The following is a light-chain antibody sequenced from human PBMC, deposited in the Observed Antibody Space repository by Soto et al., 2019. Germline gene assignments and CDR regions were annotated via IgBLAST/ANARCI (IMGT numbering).Light chain of an antibody. CDR2: LGS. Sequence: DIVMTQSPLSLPVTPGEPASISCRSSQSLLHSNGYNYLDWYLQKPAQSPQLLIYLGSNRASGVPDRFSGSGSGTDFTLKISRVEAEDVGVSYCKRALQSPTFGQGTKVEI. CDR3: KRALQSPT. V-gene: IGKV2-28*01. CDR1: QSLLHSNGYNY. J-gene: IGKJ2*01.